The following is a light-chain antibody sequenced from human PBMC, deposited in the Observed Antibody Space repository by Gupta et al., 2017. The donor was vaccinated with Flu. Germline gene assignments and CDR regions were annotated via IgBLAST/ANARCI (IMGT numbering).Light chain of an antibody. CDR1: HSLFDSDDGNTY. V-gene: IGKV2-40*01. CDR3: RQRIHFPIT. J-gene: IGKJ3*01. CDR2: MRS. Sequence: DIVMTQTPLSLPVTPGEPASISCRSSHSLFDSDDGNTYLDWYLQKPGQSPQLLIYMRSYRASGVPDRFSGSGSGTDFTLKISRVEAEDVGVYYCRQRIHFPITFGHGTKVDIK.